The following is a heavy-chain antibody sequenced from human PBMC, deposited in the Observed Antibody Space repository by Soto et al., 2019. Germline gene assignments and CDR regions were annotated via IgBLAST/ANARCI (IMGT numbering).Heavy chain of an antibody. CDR3: ARDSMVRGVSGFDP. CDR2: IKQDGSEK. J-gene: IGHJ5*02. D-gene: IGHD3-10*01. CDR1: GFTFSSYW. V-gene: IGHV3-7*03. Sequence: EVQLVESGGGLVKPGGSLRLSCAASGFTFSSYWMSWVRQAPGKGLEWVANIKQDGSEKYYVDSVKGRFTISRDNAKNSLYLQMNSLRAEDTAVYYCARDSMVRGVSGFDPWGQGTLVTGSS.